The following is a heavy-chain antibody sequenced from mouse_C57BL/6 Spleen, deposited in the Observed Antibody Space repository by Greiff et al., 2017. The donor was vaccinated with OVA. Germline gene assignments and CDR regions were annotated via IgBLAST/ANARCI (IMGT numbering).Heavy chain of an antibody. J-gene: IGHJ1*03. Sequence: EVQLVESGGDLVKPGGSLKLSCAASGFTFSSYGMSWVRQTPDKRLEWVATISSGGSYTYYPDSVKGRFTISRDNAKNTLDLQMSSLKSEDTAMYYCARGGITTVGYFDVWGTGTTVTVSS. V-gene: IGHV5-6*01. CDR2: ISSGGSYT. D-gene: IGHD1-1*01. CDR1: GFTFSSYG. CDR3: ARGGITTVGYFDV.